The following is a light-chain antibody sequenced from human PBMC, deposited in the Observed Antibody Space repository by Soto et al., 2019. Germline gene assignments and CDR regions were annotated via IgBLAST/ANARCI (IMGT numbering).Light chain of an antibody. V-gene: IGLV2-14*01. CDR3: SSYTTAFFYV. CDR1: SSDIGAFNY. CDR2: GVT. J-gene: IGLJ1*01. Sequence: QSVLTQPASVSGSPGQSITITCTGSSSDIGAFNYVAWYQQHPGKAPKLIIHGVTNRPSGVSSRFSGSKSDYTASLTISGLQAEDEADYYCSSYTTAFFYVFGTWTKVTVL.